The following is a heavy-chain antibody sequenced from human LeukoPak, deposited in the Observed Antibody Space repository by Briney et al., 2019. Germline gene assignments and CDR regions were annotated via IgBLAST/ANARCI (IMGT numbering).Heavy chain of an antibody. CDR1: GFTFDDYA. J-gene: IGHJ4*02. D-gene: IGHD6-19*01. Sequence: GRSLRLSCAASGFTFDDYALHWVRQAPGKGLEWVSGISWNSGSIGYADSVKGRFTISRDNAKNSLYLQMNSLRAEDTALYYCAKGGGYSSGWYYFDYWGQGTLVTVSS. CDR2: ISWNSGSI. V-gene: IGHV3-9*01. CDR3: AKGGGYSSGWYYFDY.